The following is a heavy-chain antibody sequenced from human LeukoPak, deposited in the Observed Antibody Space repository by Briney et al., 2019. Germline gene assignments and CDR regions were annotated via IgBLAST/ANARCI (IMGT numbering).Heavy chain of an antibody. V-gene: IGHV3-23*01. CDR1: GITVDSYA. CDR3: AKAPAGDITTPFNY. CDR2: LTSGGDT. J-gene: IGHJ4*02. Sequence: GGSLRLSCAASGITVDSYAMSWVRQAPGKGLEWVSGLTSGGDTYYADSVEGRFTISRDISENTVNLQMNSLRAEDTAIYHCAKAPAGDITTPFNYLGQGTLVTVSS. D-gene: IGHD5-12*01.